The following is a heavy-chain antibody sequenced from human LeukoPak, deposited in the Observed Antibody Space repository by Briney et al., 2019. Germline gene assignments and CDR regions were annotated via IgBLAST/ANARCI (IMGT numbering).Heavy chain of an antibody. V-gene: IGHV3-66*01. J-gene: IGHJ4*02. CDR1: GFTVSSNY. CDR2: IYNGGVA. D-gene: IGHD2-15*01. Sequence: GGSLRLSCAASGFTVSSNYMTWVRQAPGKGLEWVSVIYNGGVANYAGSVEGRFTISRDNSKNTVYLQMNSLRAEDTAVYYCARGVTSYDCSGGSCYPSGGYYFDYWGQGTLVTVSS. CDR3: ARGVTSYDCSGGSCYPSGGYYFDY.